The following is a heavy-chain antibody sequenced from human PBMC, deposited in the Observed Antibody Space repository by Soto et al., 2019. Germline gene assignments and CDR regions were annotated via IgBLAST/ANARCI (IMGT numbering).Heavy chain of an antibody. D-gene: IGHD3-22*01. V-gene: IGHV3-64D*06. CDR1: GFTFSSYA. J-gene: IGHJ6*02. CDR2: ISSNVGST. CDR3: VKEANDGYFHYYYGMDV. Sequence: GGSLRLSCSASGFTFSSYAMHWVRQAPGKGLEYVSAISSNVGSTYYADSVKGRFTISRDNSKNTLYLQMSSLRAEDTAVYYCVKEANDGYFHYYYGMDVWGQGTRVTFSS.